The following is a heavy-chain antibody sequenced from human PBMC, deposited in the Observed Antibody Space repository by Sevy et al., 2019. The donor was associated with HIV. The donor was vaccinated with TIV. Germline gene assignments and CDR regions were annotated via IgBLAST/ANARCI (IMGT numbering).Heavy chain of an antibody. CDR3: ARRNDFDI. V-gene: IGHV4-59*08. Sequence: SETLSLTCTVSGGSINSDHWNWIRQPPGKGLEWIGDVYYTGDTNYNASLKNRVTISVDRTKNQFSLKRTSVTAADTAAYYCARRNDFDIWGQGTMVTVSS. CDR1: GGSINSDH. CDR2: VYYTGDT. J-gene: IGHJ3*02.